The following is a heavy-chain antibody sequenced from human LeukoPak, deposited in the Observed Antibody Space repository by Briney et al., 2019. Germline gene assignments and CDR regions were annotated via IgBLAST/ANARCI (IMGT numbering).Heavy chain of an antibody. Sequence: ETLSLTCTVSGGSISGGGYYWSWIRPPPGKGLEWVSSISSSSSYIYYADSVKGRFTISRDNAKNSLYLQMNSLRAEDTAVYYCAKGRRIAARPPGTTGGINDAFDIWGQGTMVTVSS. J-gene: IGHJ3*02. CDR3: AKGRRIAARPPGTTGGINDAFDI. CDR1: GGSISGGGYY. V-gene: IGHV3-21*01. D-gene: IGHD6-6*01. CDR2: ISSSSSYI.